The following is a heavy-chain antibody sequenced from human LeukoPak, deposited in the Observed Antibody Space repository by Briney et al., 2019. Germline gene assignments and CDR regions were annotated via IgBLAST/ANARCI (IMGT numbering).Heavy chain of an antibody. V-gene: IGHV3-7*01. CDR3: ATMVSISGDS. CDR1: GFSLSSKW. J-gene: IGHJ5*01. D-gene: IGHD2-8*01. Sequence: GGSLRLSCAASGFSLSSKWMSWFRQAPGKGPEWVAHIGPDGSETYYVDSAMGRFTISRDNAKNSVYLEMNSLRAEDTAVYYYATMVSISGDSWGQGTLVTVSS. CDR2: IGPDGSET.